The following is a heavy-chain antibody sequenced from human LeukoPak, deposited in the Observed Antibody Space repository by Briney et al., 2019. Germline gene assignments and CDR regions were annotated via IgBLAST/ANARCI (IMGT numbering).Heavy chain of an antibody. D-gene: IGHD3-10*01. Sequence: GGSLGLSCAASGFTFSSYGMHWVRQAPGKGLEWVAFIRYDGSNKYYADSVKGRFTISRDNSKNTLYLQMNSLRAEDTAVYYCAKDGYYGSGSYFYYYYYGMDVWGQGTTVTVSS. J-gene: IGHJ6*02. CDR1: GFTFSSYG. CDR3: AKDGYYGSGSYFYYYYYGMDV. V-gene: IGHV3-30*02. CDR2: IRYDGSNK.